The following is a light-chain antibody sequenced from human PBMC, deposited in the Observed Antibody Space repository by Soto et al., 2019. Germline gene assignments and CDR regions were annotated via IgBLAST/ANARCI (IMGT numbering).Light chain of an antibody. CDR2: DAS. CDR3: QQRSNWPLT. CDR1: QSVSSH. Sequence: ESVLTQSPVTLSLSPGERATLSCRASQSVSSHLAWYQQKPGQAPRLLIYDASNRATGIPARFSGSGSGTEFTLTISSLEPEDFAVYYCQQRSNWPLTFGGGTKVEIK. V-gene: IGKV3-11*01. J-gene: IGKJ4*01.